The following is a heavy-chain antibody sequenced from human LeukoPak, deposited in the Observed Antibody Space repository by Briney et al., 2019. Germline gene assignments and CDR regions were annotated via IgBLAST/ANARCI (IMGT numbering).Heavy chain of an antibody. J-gene: IGHJ4*02. CDR2: IIPILGIA. D-gene: IGHD4-17*01. Sequence: SVKVSCKASGGTFSSYAISWVQQAPGQGLEWMGRIIPILGIANYAQKFQGRVTITADKSTSTAYMELSSLRSEDTAVYYCARMDLDRTVKRDYWGQGTLVTVSS. CDR3: ARMDLDRTVKRDY. V-gene: IGHV1-69*04. CDR1: GGTFSSYA.